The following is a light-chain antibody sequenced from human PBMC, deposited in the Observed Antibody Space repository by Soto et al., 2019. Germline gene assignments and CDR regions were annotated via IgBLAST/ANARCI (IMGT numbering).Light chain of an antibody. CDR1: NIGSKN. V-gene: IGLV3-9*01. Sequence: SYELTQPLSVSVALGQTARITCGGNNIGSKNVHWYQQKPGQAPVLVLYRDVNRPSGIPERFSGSNSGNTATLTISRAQAGDEADYYCQVWDSRTVVFGGGTKVTVL. CDR3: QVWDSRTVV. J-gene: IGLJ2*01. CDR2: RDV.